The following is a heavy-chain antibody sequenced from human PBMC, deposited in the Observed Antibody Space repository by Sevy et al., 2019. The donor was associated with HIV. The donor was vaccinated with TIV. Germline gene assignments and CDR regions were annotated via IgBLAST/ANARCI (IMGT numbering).Heavy chain of an antibody. J-gene: IGHJ4*02. Sequence: GGSLRLSCAASGFTFDDYTMYWVRQPPGKGLEWVSLISWDGGSTYYADSVKGRFTISRDNSKNSLFLQMNSLRSEDTAFYYCSKLGGNYGDYDDYWGRGTLVTVSS. V-gene: IGHV3-43*01. CDR1: GFTFDDYT. D-gene: IGHD4-17*01. CDR3: SKLGGNYGDYDDY. CDR2: ISWDGGST.